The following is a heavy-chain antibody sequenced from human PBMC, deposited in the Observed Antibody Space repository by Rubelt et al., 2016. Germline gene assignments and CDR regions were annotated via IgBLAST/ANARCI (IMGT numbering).Heavy chain of an antibody. Sequence: QVQLQESGPGLVKPSETLSLTCTVSGGSISSSSYYWGWIRQPPGKGLEWIGSIYYSGSTYYNPSLKSRVTISVDTSKNHVSLKLGSVTAADTAVYYCARHGRAAARYYVWGQGTTVTVSS. CDR2: IYYSGST. CDR1: GGSISSSSYY. V-gene: IGHV4-39*01. J-gene: IGHJ6*02. CDR3: ARHGRAAARYYV. D-gene: IGHD6-13*01.